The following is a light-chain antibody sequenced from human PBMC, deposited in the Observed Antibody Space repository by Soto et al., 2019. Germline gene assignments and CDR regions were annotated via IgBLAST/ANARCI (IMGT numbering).Light chain of an antibody. J-gene: IGKJ1*01. CDR3: QQYGSSPWT. V-gene: IGKV3-20*01. CDR2: GAS. Sequence: EIVMTQSPGTLSVSPGERATLSCRASENLNTNLAWYQQRPGQAPRLLIYGASTRATGVPARFTGSGSGTDFTLTISRLEPEDFAVYYCQQYGSSPWTFGQGTKVEIK. CDR1: ENLNTN.